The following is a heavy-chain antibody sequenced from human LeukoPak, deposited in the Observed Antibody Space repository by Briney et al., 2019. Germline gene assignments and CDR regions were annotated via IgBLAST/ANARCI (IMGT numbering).Heavy chain of an antibody. J-gene: IGHJ4*02. CDR1: GGSFSGYY. V-gene: IGHV4-34*01. D-gene: IGHD6-13*01. CDR3: ARGPTVYSSSWKRYYFDY. Sequence: SETLSFTCAVYGGSFSGYYWSWIRQPPGKGLEWIGEINHSGSTNYNPSLKSRVTISVDTSKNQFSLKLSSVTAADTAVYYCARGPTVYSSSWKRYYFDYWGQGTLVTVSS. CDR2: INHSGST.